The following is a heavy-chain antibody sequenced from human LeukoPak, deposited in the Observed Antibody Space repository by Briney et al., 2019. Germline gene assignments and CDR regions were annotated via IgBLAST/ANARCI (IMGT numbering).Heavy chain of an antibody. Sequence: GGSLRLSCAASGFTFSSYAMHWVRQAPGKGLEWVAVISYDGSNKYYADSVKGRFTISRDNSKNTLYLQMNSLRAEDTAVYYCLLAAAGKYYYGMDVWGQGTTVTVSS. V-gene: IGHV3-30-3*01. J-gene: IGHJ6*02. CDR3: LLAAAGKYYYGMDV. D-gene: IGHD6-13*01. CDR1: GFTFSSYA. CDR2: ISYDGSNK.